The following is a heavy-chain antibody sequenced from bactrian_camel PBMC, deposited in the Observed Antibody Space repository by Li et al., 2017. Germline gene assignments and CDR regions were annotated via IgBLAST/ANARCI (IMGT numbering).Heavy chain of an antibody. J-gene: IGHJ4*01. Sequence: HVQLVESGGGSVQAGGSLRLSCTASAFTVDDSDMAWYRQAPGNECELVSIISSDGTTSYADSVKGRFTISQDNAKNTVYLQMNSLKPEDTAMYYCAAHSIAKLCRVIWCPSINNYWGQGTQVTVS. CDR1: AFTVDDSD. CDR3: AAHSIAKLCRVIWCPSINNY. CDR2: IISSDGTT. D-gene: IGHD7*01. V-gene: IGHV3S63*01.